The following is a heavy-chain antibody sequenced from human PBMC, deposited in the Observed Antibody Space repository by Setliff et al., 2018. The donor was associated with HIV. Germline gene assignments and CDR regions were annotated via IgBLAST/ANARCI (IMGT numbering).Heavy chain of an antibody. V-gene: IGHV3-9*01. J-gene: IGHJ4*02. D-gene: IGHD3-9*01. CDR2: ISWNRGTI. CDR1: GFSFDDYA. Sequence: GGSLRLSCAASGFSFDDYAMNWVRQAPGKGLEWVSGISWNRGTIDYADSVKGRFTISRDNAKNSLYLQMNSLKTEDTAVYYCTASYDILTGYYKQIDYWGQGTLVTVSS. CDR3: TASYDILTGYYKQIDY.